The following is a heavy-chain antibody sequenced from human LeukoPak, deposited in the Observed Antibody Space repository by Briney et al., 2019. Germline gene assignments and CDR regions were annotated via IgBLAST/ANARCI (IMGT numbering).Heavy chain of an antibody. J-gene: IGHJ4*02. CDR1: GFTVRTFD. Sequence: GGSLRLSCAGSGFTVRTFDMHWVRQAPGRGLEWVATISFDGSKKYFAAALKGRFTISRDNTRTTVYLQMNSLRAEDTAVYYCTRAQIDFCDMPSCYAFDSWGQGTLVTVSS. CDR2: ISFDGSKK. D-gene: IGHD2-2*01. V-gene: IGHV3-30*01. CDR3: TRAQIDFCDMPSCYAFDS.